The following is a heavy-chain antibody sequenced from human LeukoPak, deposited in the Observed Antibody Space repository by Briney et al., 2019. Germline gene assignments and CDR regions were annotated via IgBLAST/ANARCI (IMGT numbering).Heavy chain of an antibody. CDR2: IVVASGNT. Sequence: SVKVSCKASGFTFSNSAMQWVRQAPGQRLEWIGWIVVASGNTKYAQKFQERVTITRDMSTSTAYMELSSLRPEDTAVYCCAAAPIEMQQRGFDYWGQGTLVTVSS. CDR3: AAAPIEMQQRGFDY. V-gene: IGHV1-58*02. J-gene: IGHJ4*02. CDR1: GFTFSNSA. D-gene: IGHD5-24*01.